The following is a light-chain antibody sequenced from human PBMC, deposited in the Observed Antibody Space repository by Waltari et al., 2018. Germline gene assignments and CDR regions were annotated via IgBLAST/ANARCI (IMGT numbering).Light chain of an antibody. CDR2: EVR. V-gene: IGLV2-14*01. Sequence: QSALTQPASVSGSPGQSITISCTGTNSAVGGYDYVSWYQQRPGKVPRLLIYEVRNRPSGVSNRFSGSKSGNTASLTISGLQPEDEGDYYCSSYSSSNTLYVFGSGTTVTV. CDR1: NSAVGGYDY. J-gene: IGLJ1*01. CDR3: SSYSSSNTLYV.